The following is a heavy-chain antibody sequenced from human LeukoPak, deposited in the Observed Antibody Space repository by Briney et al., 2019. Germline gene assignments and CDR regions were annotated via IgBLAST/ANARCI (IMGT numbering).Heavy chain of an antibody. CDR3: ARGPLVRLPSSFDP. Sequence: VSVKVSCKASGYTFTSYDINWVRQATGQGLEWMGWMNPNSGNTGSAQRFQGRVTMTRDTSRSTAYMELRSLTSEDTAVYYCARGPLVRLPSSFDPWGQGTLVTVSS. CDR1: GYTFTSYD. J-gene: IGHJ5*02. D-gene: IGHD3-16*02. CDR2: MNPNSGNT. V-gene: IGHV1-8*01.